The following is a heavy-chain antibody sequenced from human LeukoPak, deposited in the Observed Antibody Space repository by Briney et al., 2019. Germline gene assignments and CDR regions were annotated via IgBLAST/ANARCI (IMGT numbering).Heavy chain of an antibody. J-gene: IGHJ4*02. CDR2: ITGSGGDS. D-gene: IGHD3-3*01. Sequence: GGSLRLSCAASGFTFSSYAMSWVRQAPGKGLEWVSIITGSGGDSYYADSVKGRFTLSRDNSKNTLYLQMNSLRAEDTALYFCAKKSLWSGPFDYWGQGTLVTAFS. V-gene: IGHV3-23*01. CDR3: AKKSLWSGPFDY. CDR1: GFTFSSYA.